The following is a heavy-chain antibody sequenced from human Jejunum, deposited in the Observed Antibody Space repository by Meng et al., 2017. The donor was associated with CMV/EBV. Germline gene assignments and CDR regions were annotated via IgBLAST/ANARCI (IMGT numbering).Heavy chain of an antibody. V-gene: IGHV1-69*05. J-gene: IGHJ5*02. CDR2: IIPASGPT. Sequence: YGGTFSDVGVSWVRQAPGQGLEWMGIIIPASGPTNYAQKFLGRVTLTTDESMSTAYMGLTSLTSEDTAVYYCARSPRDGYNYRWFDRWGQGTLVTVSS. D-gene: IGHD5-24*01. CDR3: ARSPRDGYNYRWFDR. CDR1: GGTFSDVG.